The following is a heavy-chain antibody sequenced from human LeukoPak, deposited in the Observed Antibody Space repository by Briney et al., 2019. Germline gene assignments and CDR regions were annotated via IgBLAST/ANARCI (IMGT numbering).Heavy chain of an antibody. V-gene: IGHV4-34*01. Sequence: SETLSLTCTVCGGSFNDYYWNWLSQPPGKGLEWIGKISHSGSTNYNPSLKSRVTISLDTSKNQFSLKLSSVTAADTAVYYRAREFGEPSHSFDYWGQGTLVTVSS. CDR1: GGSFNDYY. CDR3: AREFGEPSHSFDY. D-gene: IGHD3-10*01. CDR2: ISHSGST. J-gene: IGHJ4*02.